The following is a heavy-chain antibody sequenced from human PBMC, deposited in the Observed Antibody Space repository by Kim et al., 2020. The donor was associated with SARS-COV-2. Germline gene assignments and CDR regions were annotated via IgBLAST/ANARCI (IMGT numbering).Heavy chain of an antibody. V-gene: IGHV3-48*02. CDR2: I. CDR3: ARVVSSLACDY. D-gene: IGHD3-10*01. J-gene: IGHJ4*02. Sequence: IYDADSVKGRFTIARDIAKNSLYLQMNSLGDEDTAVYYCARVVSSLACDYWGQGTLVTVSS.